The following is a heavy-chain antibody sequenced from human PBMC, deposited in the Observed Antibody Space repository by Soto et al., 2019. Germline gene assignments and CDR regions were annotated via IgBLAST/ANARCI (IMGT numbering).Heavy chain of an antibody. V-gene: IGHV4-59*08. Sequence: SETLSLTCTVSGGSIRSYYWSWIRQPPGKGLECIGYIDYSGNTNYNPSLKTRVTISVDTSKNHFSLKLSSVTAADTAVYYCARLMVVATMNWFDPWGQGTLVTV. D-gene: IGHD2-15*01. CDR2: IDYSGNT. CDR1: GGSIRSYY. J-gene: IGHJ5*02. CDR3: ARLMVVATMNWFDP.